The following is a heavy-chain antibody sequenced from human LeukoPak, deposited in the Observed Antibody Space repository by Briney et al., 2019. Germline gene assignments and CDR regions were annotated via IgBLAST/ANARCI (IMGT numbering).Heavy chain of an antibody. Sequence: GRSLRLSWAAAGFTVSSYWMSSVRPDPGKGLEWVAKIKKDGSEKYYVDSVKGRFTISRDNAKNSLYLQMNSLRGEDTAVYYCERRYSSGRFLPYYGMDVWGKGTTVTVSS. D-gene: IGHD6-19*01. CDR1: GFTVSSYW. CDR2: IKKDGSEK. V-gene: IGHV3-7*03. CDR3: ERRYSSGRFLPYYGMDV. J-gene: IGHJ6*04.